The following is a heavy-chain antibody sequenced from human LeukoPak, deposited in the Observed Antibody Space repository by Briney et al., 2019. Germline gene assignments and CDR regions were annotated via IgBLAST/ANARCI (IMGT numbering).Heavy chain of an antibody. Sequence: PSETLSLTCAVYGGSFSNYYWSWIRQPPGKGLERIGEINDSGRINYNPSLMSRVTVSVDTSKNQFSLRFTSVTATDTAVYYCARRWNYGRNYYIDVWGNGATVSVSS. CDR3: ARRWNYGRNYYIDV. D-gene: IGHD1-7*01. CDR2: INDSGRI. CDR1: GGSFSNYY. J-gene: IGHJ6*03. V-gene: IGHV4-34*01.